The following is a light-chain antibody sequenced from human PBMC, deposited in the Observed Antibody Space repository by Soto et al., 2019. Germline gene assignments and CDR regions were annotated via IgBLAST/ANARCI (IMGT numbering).Light chain of an antibody. V-gene: IGKV3-15*01. CDR1: QSVSSN. J-gene: IGKJ2*01. Sequence: EIVMTQSPATLSVSPGERATLSCRASQSVSSNLAWYQQKPGQAPRLLIYGASTRATGIPARFSGSGSGTEFTLTISSLQSEDFAVYYCKQNNNWPQTFGQGTKLEIK. CDR2: GAS. CDR3: KQNNNWPQT.